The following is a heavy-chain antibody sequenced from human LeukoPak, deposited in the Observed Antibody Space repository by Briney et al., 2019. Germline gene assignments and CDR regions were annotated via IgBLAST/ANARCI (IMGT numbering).Heavy chain of an antibody. V-gene: IGHV3-33*01. CDR2: IWYDGSSK. CDR3: ARGGNWNYIDY. J-gene: IGHJ4*02. CDR1: GFTFSTYG. D-gene: IGHD1-1*01. Sequence: YPGRSLRLSCAASGFTFSTYGMHWVRQAPGKGLEWVAVIWYDGSSKYYADSVKGRFTISRDNSKNTLYLQMNSLRAEDTGVYYCARGGNWNYIDYWGQGTLVTVSS.